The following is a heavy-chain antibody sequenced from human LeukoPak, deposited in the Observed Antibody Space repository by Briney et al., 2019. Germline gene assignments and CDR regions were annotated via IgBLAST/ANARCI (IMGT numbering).Heavy chain of an antibody. V-gene: IGHV3-30*04. D-gene: IGHD6-19*01. Sequence: GRLLRLSCAASGFTFSSYAMHWVRQAPGKRLEWVAVISYDGSNKYYADSVKGRFTISRDNSKNTLYLQMNSLRAEDTAVYYCARDKDVAGTGYFDYWGQGTLVTVSS. CDR3: ARDKDVAGTGYFDY. CDR1: GFTFSSYA. CDR2: ISYDGSNK. J-gene: IGHJ4*02.